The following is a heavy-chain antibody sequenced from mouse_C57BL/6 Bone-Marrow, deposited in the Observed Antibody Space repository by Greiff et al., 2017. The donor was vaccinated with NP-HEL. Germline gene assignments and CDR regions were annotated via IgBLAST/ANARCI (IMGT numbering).Heavy chain of an antibody. CDR2: IDPSDSYT. CDR3: GSGSYWYAMDY. V-gene: IGHV1-69*01. J-gene: IGHJ4*01. CDR1: GYTFTSYW. D-gene: IGHD2-12*01. Sequence: QVQLQQPGAELVMPGASVKLSCKASGYTFTSYWMHWVKQRPGQGLEWIGEIDPSDSYTNYNQKFKGKSTLTVDKSSSTAYMQLSSLTSEDSAVSYCGSGSYWYAMDYWGQGTAVTVTA.